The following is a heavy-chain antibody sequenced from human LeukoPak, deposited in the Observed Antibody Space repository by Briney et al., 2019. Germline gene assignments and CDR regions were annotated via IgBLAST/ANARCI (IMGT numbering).Heavy chain of an antibody. CDR3: ARDLGGWYFDL. V-gene: IGHV3-48*03. Sequence: GGSLRLSCAASGFSFSNYEMNWVRQAPGKGLEWVSHISSSGTNIDYGDSVRGRVTISRDNAKNSLYLQINSLRADDTAFYYCARDLGGWYFDLWGRGTLVIVSS. CDR1: GFSFSNYE. J-gene: IGHJ2*01. CDR2: ISSSGTNI. D-gene: IGHD7-27*01.